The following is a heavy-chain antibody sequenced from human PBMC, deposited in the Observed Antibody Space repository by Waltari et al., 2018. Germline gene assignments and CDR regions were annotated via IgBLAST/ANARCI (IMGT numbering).Heavy chain of an antibody. CDR1: GGSISSSSYY. V-gene: IGHV4-39*07. J-gene: IGHJ4*02. CDR2: IYYSGST. Sequence: QLQLQESGPGLVKPSETLSLTCTVSGGSISSSSYYWGWIRQPPGKGLEWIGGIYYSGSTHSNPSLKSRVTISVDTSKNQFSLKLSSVTAADTAVYYCARDGCGGDCYLGYWGQGTLVTVSS. D-gene: IGHD2-21*01. CDR3: ARDGCGGDCYLGY.